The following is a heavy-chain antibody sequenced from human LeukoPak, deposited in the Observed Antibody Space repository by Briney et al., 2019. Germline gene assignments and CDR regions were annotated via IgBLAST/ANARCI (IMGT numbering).Heavy chain of an antibody. CDR1: GYTFTSYA. D-gene: IGHD3-22*01. CDR3: ARRYYYDSSGYPAAFDI. CDR2: INTNTGNP. J-gene: IGHJ4*02. Sequence: ASVKVSCKASGYTFTSYAMNWVRQAPGQGLEWMGWINTNTGNPTYAQGFTGRFVFSLDTSVSTAYLQISSLKAEDTAVYYCARRYYYDSSGYPAAFDIWGQGTLVTVSS. V-gene: IGHV7-4-1*02.